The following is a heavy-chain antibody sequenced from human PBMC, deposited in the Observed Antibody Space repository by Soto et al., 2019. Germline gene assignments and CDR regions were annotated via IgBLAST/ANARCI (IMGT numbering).Heavy chain of an antibody. Sequence: QVQLVQSGAEVKKPGASVKVSCKASGYTFTSYDINWVRQATGQGLEWMGWMNPNSGNTGYAQKFQGRVTMTRNTDISTAYMELSSLRSEETAVYYCARRGYSSSWYYYYYSGMDVWGKGTTVTVPS. CDR1: GYTFTSYD. CDR3: ARRGYSSSWYYYYYSGMDV. CDR2: MNPNSGNT. V-gene: IGHV1-8*01. J-gene: IGHJ6*04. D-gene: IGHD6-13*01.